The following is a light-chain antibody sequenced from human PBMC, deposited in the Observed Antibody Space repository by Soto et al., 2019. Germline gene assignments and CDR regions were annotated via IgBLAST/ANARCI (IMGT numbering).Light chain of an antibody. V-gene: IGLV1-36*01. J-gene: IGLJ2*01. CDR1: SSNIGNNA. Sequence: QSVLTQPPSVSEAPRQRVTISCSGSSSNIGNNAVNWYQQLPGKAPTLLIYYDDLLPSGVSNRFSGSKSGTSASLAISGRQSEDEAVDYCGAWDDSLNGVVFGGGTKLTVL. CDR2: YDD. CDR3: GAWDDSLNGVV.